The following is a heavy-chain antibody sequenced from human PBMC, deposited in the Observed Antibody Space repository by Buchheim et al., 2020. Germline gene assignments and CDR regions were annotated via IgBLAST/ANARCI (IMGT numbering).Heavy chain of an antibody. D-gene: IGHD1-14*01. CDR3: AKDTGGMDV. Sequence: QVQVVESGGGVVQPGRSLRLSCAASGFTFSSYGMHWVRQAPGKGLEWVAVISYDGSNKYYADSVKGRFTISRDNSMNTLYLQMNSLRVEDTAVYYCAKDTGGMDVWGQGTT. CDR2: ISYDGSNK. V-gene: IGHV3-30*18. CDR1: GFTFSSYG. J-gene: IGHJ6*02.